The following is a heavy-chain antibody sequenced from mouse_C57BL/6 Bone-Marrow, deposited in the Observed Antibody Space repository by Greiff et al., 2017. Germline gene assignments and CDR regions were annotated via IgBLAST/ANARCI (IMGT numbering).Heavy chain of an antibody. D-gene: IGHD3-2*02. Sequence: VHVKQSGPELVKPGASVKIPCKASGYTFTDYNMDWVKQSHGKSLEWIGDINPNNGGTIYNQKFKGKATLTVDKSSSTAYMELRSLTSEDTAVDYCASSGAAQAHWYYFDYWGQGTTLTVSS. CDR3: ASSGAAQAHWYYFDY. CDR1: GYTFTDYN. CDR2: INPNNGGT. V-gene: IGHV1-18*01. J-gene: IGHJ2*01.